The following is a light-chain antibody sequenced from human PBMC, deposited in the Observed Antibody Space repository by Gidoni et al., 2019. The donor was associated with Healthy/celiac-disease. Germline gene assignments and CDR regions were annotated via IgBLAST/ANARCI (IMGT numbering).Light chain of an antibody. CDR1: QSISSW. Sequence: DIQMTQSPSTLSASVGDRVTITCRASQSISSWLAWYQQKPGKAPKLLIYDASSLESGVPSRFSGRGSGTEFPLTISSLQPDDFATYYCQQYNSYSRTFGQGTKVEIK. CDR2: DAS. CDR3: QQYNSYSRT. J-gene: IGKJ1*01. V-gene: IGKV1-5*01.